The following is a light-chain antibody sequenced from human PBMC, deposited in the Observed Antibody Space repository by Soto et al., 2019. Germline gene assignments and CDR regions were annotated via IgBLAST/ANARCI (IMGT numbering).Light chain of an antibody. CDR1: SSDVGGYNS. CDR2: DVS. Sequence: QSALTQPASVSGSPGQSIAISCTGTSSDVGGYNSVSWYQQYPGKAPKLMIHDVSNRPSGVSDRFSGSKSGNTASLTISGLQAEDDADYYCSSRERNSSYVCGTGTKVTVL. V-gene: IGLV2-14*01. CDR3: SSRERNSSYV. J-gene: IGLJ1*01.